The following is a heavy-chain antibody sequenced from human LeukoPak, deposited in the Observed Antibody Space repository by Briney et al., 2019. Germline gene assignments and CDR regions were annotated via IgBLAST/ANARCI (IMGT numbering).Heavy chain of an antibody. Sequence: ASVKVSCKASGYTFTRYGISWVRQAPGQGLEWMGWINPNSGDTNYAQKFQGRVTMTRDTSISTAYMELSRLRSDDTAVYYCARETVPAIAAPRGLNYWGQGTLVTVSS. CDR1: GYTFTRYG. CDR2: INPNSGDT. D-gene: IGHD6-13*01. V-gene: IGHV1-2*02. J-gene: IGHJ4*02. CDR3: ARETVPAIAAPRGLNY.